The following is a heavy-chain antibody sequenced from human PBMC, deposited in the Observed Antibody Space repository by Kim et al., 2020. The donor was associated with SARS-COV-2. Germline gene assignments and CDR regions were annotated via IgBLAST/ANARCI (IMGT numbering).Heavy chain of an antibody. CDR3: ARGRHNY. J-gene: IGHJ4*02. Sequence: YGGTTECAASVKGRFTISRDDAKSIAYLRMSSLNTEDTAVYYCARGRHNYWGQGTLVTVSS. V-gene: IGHV3-49*02. CDR2: YGGTT. D-gene: IGHD2-21*01.